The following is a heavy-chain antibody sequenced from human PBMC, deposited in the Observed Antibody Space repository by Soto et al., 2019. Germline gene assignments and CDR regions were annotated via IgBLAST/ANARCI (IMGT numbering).Heavy chain of an antibody. D-gene: IGHD1-26*01. CDR1: GVTFSSYA. Sequence: QVQLVQSGAEVKKPGSSLKFSCQASGVTFSSYAISWVRQAPGQGLEWMGGNIPIFGTANYAQKFQGRVTITADESTSTAYMELSSLRSEDTAVYYCARGGRVQFGFDYWGQGTLVTVSS. CDR3: ARGGRVQFGFDY. CDR2: NIPIFGTA. V-gene: IGHV1-69*01. J-gene: IGHJ4*02.